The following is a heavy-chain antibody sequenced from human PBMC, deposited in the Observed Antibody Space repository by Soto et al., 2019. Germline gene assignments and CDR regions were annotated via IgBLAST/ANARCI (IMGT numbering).Heavy chain of an antibody. CDR3: AGVRDYGDIDYYYYGMDV. CDR2: INWYGGST. CDR1: GFTFDDYG. J-gene: IGHJ6*02. V-gene: IGHV3-20*04. Sequence: GGSLRLSCAASGFTFDDYGMSWVRQAPGKGLEWVSGINWYGGSTGYADSVKGRFTISRDNAKNSLYLQMNSLRAEDTALYYCAGVRDYGDIDYYYYGMDVWGQGTTVTVSS. D-gene: IGHD4-17*01.